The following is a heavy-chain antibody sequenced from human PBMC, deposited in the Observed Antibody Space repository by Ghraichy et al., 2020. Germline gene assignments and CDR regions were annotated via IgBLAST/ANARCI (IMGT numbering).Heavy chain of an antibody. CDR2: INHSGST. J-gene: IGHJ4*02. Sequence: SETLSLTCVVYGGSFSGYYWSWIRQPPGKGLEWIGEINHSGSTNYNPSLKTRVTMSVDTSKSQFSLKLNSVTAADTAVYYCARVDQLLPPDYWGQGTLVTVSS. V-gene: IGHV4-34*01. D-gene: IGHD2-2*01. CDR3: ARVDQLLPPDY. CDR1: GGSFSGYY.